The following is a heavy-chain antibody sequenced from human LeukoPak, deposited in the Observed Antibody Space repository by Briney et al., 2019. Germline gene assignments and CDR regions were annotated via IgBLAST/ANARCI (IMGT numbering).Heavy chain of an antibody. CDR2: MYSSGTT. V-gene: IGHV4-39*07. J-gene: IGHJ4*02. CDR1: GGSISSSSYY. CDR3: ARGGSYTMVKNY. D-gene: IGHD1-26*01. Sequence: SETLSLTCSVSGGSISSSSYYWGWIRQPPGKGLEWIGSMYSSGTTYYNPSLKSRVTISVDSSKNQFSLKLTSVTAADTAVYYCARGGSYTMVKNYWGQGTLVTVSS.